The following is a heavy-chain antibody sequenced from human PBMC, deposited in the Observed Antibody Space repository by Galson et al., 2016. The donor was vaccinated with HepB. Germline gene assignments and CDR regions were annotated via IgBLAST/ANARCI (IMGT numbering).Heavy chain of an antibody. CDR3: ARARSRGWSDAFDY. CDR1: GDSVSSNSAA. CDR2: TYYRSKWYN. D-gene: IGHD6-19*01. Sequence: CAISGDSVSSNSAAWNWFRQSTSRGLEWLGRTYYRSKWYNDYRLSPKNRININADTSRNEVSLQLKSVTLEETAVYYCARARSRGWSDAFDYWGQGTLVTISS. V-gene: IGHV6-1*01. J-gene: IGHJ4*02.